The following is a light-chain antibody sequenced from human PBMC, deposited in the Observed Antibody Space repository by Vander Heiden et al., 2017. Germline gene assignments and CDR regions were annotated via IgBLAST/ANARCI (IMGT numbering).Light chain of an antibody. J-gene: IGKJ4*01. CDR3: QQYNNWPLT. V-gene: IGKV3-15*01. Sequence: IVMTQSPATLSVSPGERATLSCRASQSVTINLAWYQQKPGQAPRLLIYGASTRGTGIPARFSGSGSGTEFTLTISSLQSEDFAVYYCQQYNNWPLTFGGATEVEIK. CDR2: GAS. CDR1: QSVTIN.